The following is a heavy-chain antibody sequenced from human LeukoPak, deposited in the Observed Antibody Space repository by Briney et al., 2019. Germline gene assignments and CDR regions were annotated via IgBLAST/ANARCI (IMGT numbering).Heavy chain of an antibody. CDR2: ICWNSGSI. CDR1: GFTFDDYA. Sequence: GRSLRLSCAASGFTFDDYAMHWVRQAPGKGLEWVSGICWNSGSIGYADSVKGRFTISRDNAKNSLYLQMNSLRAEDTALYYCAKDIGYYYGMDVWGQGTTVTVSS. CDR3: AKDIGYYYGMDV. V-gene: IGHV3-9*01. J-gene: IGHJ6*02.